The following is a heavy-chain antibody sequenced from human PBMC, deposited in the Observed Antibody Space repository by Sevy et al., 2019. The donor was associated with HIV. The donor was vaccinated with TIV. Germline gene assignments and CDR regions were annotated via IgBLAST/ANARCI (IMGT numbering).Heavy chain of an antibody. CDR3: TTGGYDFWRGYHYYYYYGMDV. Sequence: GGSLRLSCAASGFTFSNAWMSWVRQAPGKGLEWVGRIKSKTDGGSTDYAAPVKGKFTISRDESTNTLHMQMNSLKTEVTAVYYCTTGGYDFWRGYHYYYYYGMDVWGQGTTVTVSS. V-gene: IGHV3-15*01. CDR1: GFTFSNAW. CDR2: IKSKTDGGST. D-gene: IGHD3-3*01. J-gene: IGHJ6*02.